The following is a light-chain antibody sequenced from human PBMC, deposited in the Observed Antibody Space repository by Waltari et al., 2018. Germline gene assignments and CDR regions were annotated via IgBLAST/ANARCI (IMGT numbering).Light chain of an antibody. J-gene: IGKJ1*01. V-gene: IGKV3-11*01. CDR3: QQRSNWPPWT. CDR1: QSVSSY. CDR2: DAS. Sequence: EIVLTQSPATLSLSPGERATLSCRASQSVSSYLVWYQQKPGQAPRLLIFDASNRATGIPAMFSGSGAGTDFTLTISSLEPEDFAVYYCQQRSNWPPWTFGQGTKVEIK.